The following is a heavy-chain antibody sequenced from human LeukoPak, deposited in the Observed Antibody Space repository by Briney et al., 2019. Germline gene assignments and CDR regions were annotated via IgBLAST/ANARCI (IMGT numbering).Heavy chain of an antibody. CDR3: ARDWGDYYDSSGYFYYYYYGMDV. D-gene: IGHD3-22*01. CDR1: GFTSSGYW. V-gene: IGHV3-7*01. Sequence: GGSLRLSCVVSGFTSSGYWMTRVRQAPGKGLEWVANVNHDGSEKHYVDSVKGRFTISRDNAKNSLYLQMNSLRAEDTAVYYCARDWGDYYDSSGYFYYYYYGMDVWGQGTTVTVSS. CDR2: VNHDGSEK. J-gene: IGHJ6*02.